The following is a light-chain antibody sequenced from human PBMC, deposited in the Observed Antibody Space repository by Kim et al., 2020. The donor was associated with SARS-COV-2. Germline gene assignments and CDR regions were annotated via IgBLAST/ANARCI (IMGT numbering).Light chain of an antibody. J-gene: IGLJ2*01. V-gene: IGLV1-51*01. Sequence: QSVLTQPPSVSAAPGQKVTISCYGSDSNIGDNYVAWYQQLPGTAPKVLIYDNNQRPSGIPDRFSASKSGTSATLGITGLQTGDEADYYCGTWDSSVRAVVFGGGTKLTVL. CDR2: DNN. CDR1: DSNIGDNY. CDR3: GTWDSSVRAVV.